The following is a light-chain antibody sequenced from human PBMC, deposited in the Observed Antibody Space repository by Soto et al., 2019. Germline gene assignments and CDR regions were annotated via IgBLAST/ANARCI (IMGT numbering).Light chain of an antibody. CDR2: GNT. Sequence: QSVLTQPPSVSGAPGQRVTISCTGSSSNIGAGHDVHWYQQVPGTAPKLLVSGNTNRPSGVPERFSGSNSGTSASLAITGIQAEDEADYYCQSFDSSLNGWVFGGGTKVTVL. CDR1: SSNIGAGHD. J-gene: IGLJ3*02. V-gene: IGLV1-40*01. CDR3: QSFDSSLNGWV.